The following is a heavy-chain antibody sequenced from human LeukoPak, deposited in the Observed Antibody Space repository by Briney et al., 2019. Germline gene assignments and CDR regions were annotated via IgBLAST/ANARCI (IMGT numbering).Heavy chain of an antibody. Sequence: SETLSLTCAVYGGSFSGYYWSWIRQPPGKGLEWIGEINHSGSTNYNPSLKGRVTISVDTSKNQFSLKLSSVTAADTAVYYCARGPGMSDFWSGYVDYWGQGTLVTVSS. CDR3: ARGPGMSDFWSGYVDY. CDR2: INHSGST. V-gene: IGHV4-34*01. CDR1: GGSFSGYY. J-gene: IGHJ4*02. D-gene: IGHD3-3*01.